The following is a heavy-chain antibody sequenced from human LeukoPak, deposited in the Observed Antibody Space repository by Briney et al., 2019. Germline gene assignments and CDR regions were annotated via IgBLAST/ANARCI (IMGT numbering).Heavy chain of an antibody. J-gene: IGHJ5*02. Sequence: GGSLRLSCAASGFTVSSNYMIWVRQAPGKGLEWVSVIYSGGSTYYADSVKGRFTISRENSKNTLYLQMNSLRAEDTAVYYCARINSSGWDWFDPWGQGTLVTVSS. V-gene: IGHV3-53*01. D-gene: IGHD6-19*01. CDR3: ARINSSGWDWFDP. CDR1: GFTVSSNY. CDR2: IYSGGST.